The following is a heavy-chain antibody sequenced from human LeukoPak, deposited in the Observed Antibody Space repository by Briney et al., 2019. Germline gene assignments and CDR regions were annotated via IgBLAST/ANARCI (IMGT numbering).Heavy chain of an antibody. CDR3: AREID. V-gene: IGHV3-7*01. Sequence: GGSLRLSCAASGFTVSSNYMSWVRQAPGKGLEWVANIKQDGSEKYYVDSVKGRFTISRDNAKNSLYLQMNSLRAEDTAVYYCAREIDWGQGTLVTVSS. CDR2: IKQDGSEK. CDR1: GFTVSSNY. J-gene: IGHJ4*02.